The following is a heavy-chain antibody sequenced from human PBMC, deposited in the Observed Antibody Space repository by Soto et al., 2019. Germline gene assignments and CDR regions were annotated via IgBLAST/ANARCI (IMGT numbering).Heavy chain of an antibody. J-gene: IGHJ4*02. V-gene: IGHV3-23*01. CDR1: GFTFSSYA. D-gene: IGHD3-22*01. CDR2: ISGSGGST. CDR3: AKVLGSKTGHGSGYYDY. Sequence: GGSLRLSCAASGFTFSSYAMSWVRQAPGKGLEWVSAISGSGGSTYYADSVKGRFTISRDNSKNTLYLQMNSLRAEDTAVYYCAKVLGSKTGHGSGYYDYWGQGTLVTVSS.